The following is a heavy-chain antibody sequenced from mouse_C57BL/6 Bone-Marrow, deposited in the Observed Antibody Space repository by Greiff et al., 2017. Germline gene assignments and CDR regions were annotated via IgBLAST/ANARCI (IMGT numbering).Heavy chain of an antibody. CDR1: GYAFTNYL. CDR3: SRGGDGSSYDWYFDV. Sequence: QVQLQQSGAELVRPGTSVKVSCKASGYAFTNYLIEWVKQRPGQGLEWIGVINPGSGGTNYNEKFKGKATLTADTSSSTAYMQLSSLTSEDSSVYFFSRGGDGSSYDWYFDVWGTGTTVTVSS. CDR2: INPGSGGT. J-gene: IGHJ1*03. D-gene: IGHD1-1*01. V-gene: IGHV1-54*01.